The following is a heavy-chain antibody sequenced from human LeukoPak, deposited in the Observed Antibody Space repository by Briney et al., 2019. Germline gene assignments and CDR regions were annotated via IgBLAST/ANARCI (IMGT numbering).Heavy chain of an antibody. J-gene: IGHJ4*02. CDR3: ARPSTYYYDSSGPSDDY. V-gene: IGHV4-39*01. CDR2: IYYSGST. Sequence: SETLSLTCTVSGGSISSSSYYWGWIRQPPGKGLEWIGSIYYSGSTYYNPSLKSRVTISVDTSKNQFSLKLSSVTAADTAVYYCARPSTYYYDSSGPSDDYWGQGTLVTASS. CDR1: GGSISSSSYY. D-gene: IGHD3-22*01.